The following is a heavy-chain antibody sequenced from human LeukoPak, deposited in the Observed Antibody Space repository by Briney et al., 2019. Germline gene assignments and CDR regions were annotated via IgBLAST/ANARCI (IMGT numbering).Heavy chain of an antibody. CDR3: ARAGFRIAVAGGDY. Sequence: GGSLRLSCAASGFTFSSYGMHWVRQAPGKGLEWVAVIWYDGSSKYYADSVKGRFTISRDNSKNTLYLQMNSLRAEDTAVYYCARAGFRIAVAGGDYWGQGTLVTVSS. J-gene: IGHJ4*02. CDR1: GFTFSSYG. V-gene: IGHV3-33*01. CDR2: IWYDGSSK. D-gene: IGHD6-19*01.